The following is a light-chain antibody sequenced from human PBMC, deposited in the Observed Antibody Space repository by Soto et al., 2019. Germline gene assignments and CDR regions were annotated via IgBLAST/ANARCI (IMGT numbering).Light chain of an antibody. CDR3: AAWDDSLNGPV. CDR2: FDD. Sequence: QSVLTQPPSVSAAPRQRVTISCSGSSSNIGINAVAWYQQLPGKAPKLLIYFDDLLPSGVSDRFSGSKSGTSASLAISGLQSEDEADYYCAAWDDSLNGPVFGGGTKVTVL. J-gene: IGLJ3*02. CDR1: SSNIGINA. V-gene: IGLV1-36*01.